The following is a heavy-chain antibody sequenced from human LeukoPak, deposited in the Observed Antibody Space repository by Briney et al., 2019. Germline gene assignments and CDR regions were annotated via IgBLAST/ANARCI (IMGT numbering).Heavy chain of an antibody. D-gene: IGHD4-11*01. CDR1: GFTFSSYS. CDR2: ISSSSSYI. CDR3: ARDLFPSTTAFFDY. Sequence: GGSLRLSCAASGFTFSSYSVNWVRQAPGKGLEWVSSISSSSSYIYYADSVKGRFTISRDNAKNSLYLQMNSLRAEDTAVYYCARDLFPSTTAFFDYWGQGTLVTVSS. J-gene: IGHJ4*02. V-gene: IGHV3-21*01.